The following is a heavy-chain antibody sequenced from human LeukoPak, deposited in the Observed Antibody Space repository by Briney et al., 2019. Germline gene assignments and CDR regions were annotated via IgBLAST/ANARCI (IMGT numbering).Heavy chain of an antibody. CDR2: IYPGDSDT. J-gene: IGHJ4*02. CDR1: GYSFTSYW. V-gene: IGHV5-51*01. CDR3: AKTTVTTAQHFDY. D-gene: IGHD4-17*01. Sequence: GESLKISCKGSGYSFTSYWIGWVRQMPGKGLEWMGIIYPGDSDTRYSPSFQGQVTISADKSISTAYLQWSSLKASDTAIYYCAKTTVTTAQHFDYWGQGTLVTVSS.